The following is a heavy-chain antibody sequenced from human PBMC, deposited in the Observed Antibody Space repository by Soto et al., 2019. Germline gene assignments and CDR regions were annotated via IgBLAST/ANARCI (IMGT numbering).Heavy chain of an antibody. V-gene: IGHV4-34*01. Sequence: SETLSLTCAVHGDSFSGYFWTWIRQPPGKGLEWIAEITEGGTTNYSPSLKSRVSIAVDSSKRQFSLALSSVTAADTAMYYCPSGDDPMLPRYFPYWSQGSLVTVSS. CDR2: ITEGGTT. J-gene: IGHJ4*02. D-gene: IGHD1-1*01. CDR3: PSGDDPMLPRYFPY. CDR1: GDSFSGYF.